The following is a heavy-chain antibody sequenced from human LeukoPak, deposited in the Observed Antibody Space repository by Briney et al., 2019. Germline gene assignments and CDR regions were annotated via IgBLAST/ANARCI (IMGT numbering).Heavy chain of an antibody. CDR2: IKQDGGEK. D-gene: IGHD3-10*01. CDR1: GFTFTTYW. Sequence: PGGSLRLSCAASGFTFTTYWMAWVRQAPGKGLEWVANIKQDGGEKYYVDSVKGRFTISRDNAENSLYLQMNSLRAEDTAVYYCARDSDGVLDYWGQGTLVTVSS. V-gene: IGHV3-7*04. J-gene: IGHJ4*02. CDR3: ARDSDGVLDY.